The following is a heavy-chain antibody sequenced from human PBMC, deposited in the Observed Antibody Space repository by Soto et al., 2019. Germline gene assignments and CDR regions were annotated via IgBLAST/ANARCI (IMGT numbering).Heavy chain of an antibody. J-gene: IGHJ4*02. CDR1: GGSISSGGYY. V-gene: IGHV4-31*03. Sequence: SETLSLTCTVSGGSISSGGYYWSWIRQHPGKGLEWIGYIYYSGSTYYNPSLKSRVTISVDTSKNQFSLKLSSVTAADTAVYYCARDNYGRFDYWGQGTLVTVSS. D-gene: IGHD4-17*01. CDR3: ARDNYGRFDY. CDR2: IYYSGST.